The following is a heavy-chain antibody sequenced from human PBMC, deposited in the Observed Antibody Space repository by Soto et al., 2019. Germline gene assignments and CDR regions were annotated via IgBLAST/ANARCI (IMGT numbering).Heavy chain of an antibody. Sequence: EVELLESGGGLVQPGGSLRLSCVASAFTFTNYAMSWVRQAPGKGLEWVSAINGGGDSTYYGESVKGRFTISRDNSKNTLYLQMNSLRAEDTAVYYCAKDEVTSGALIVIPPGYWGQGTLVTVSS. CDR1: AFTFTNYA. V-gene: IGHV3-23*01. CDR3: AKDEVTSGALIVIPPGY. D-gene: IGHD3-16*02. CDR2: INGGGDST. J-gene: IGHJ4*02.